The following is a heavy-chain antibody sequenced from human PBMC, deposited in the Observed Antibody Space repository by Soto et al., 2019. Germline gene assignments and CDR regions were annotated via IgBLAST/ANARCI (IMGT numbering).Heavy chain of an antibody. Sequence: QVQLQQWGAGLLKPSETLSLTCAVYGGSFSGYYWSWIRQPPGKGLECIGEINHSGSTNYNPSLKSRVTIAVDTSKNQFSLKLSSVTAADTAVYYCARGGGSSGSYYFDYWGQGTLVTVSS. CDR2: INHSGST. CDR1: GGSFSGYY. CDR3: ARGGGSSGSYYFDY. D-gene: IGHD1-26*01. J-gene: IGHJ4*02. V-gene: IGHV4-34*01.